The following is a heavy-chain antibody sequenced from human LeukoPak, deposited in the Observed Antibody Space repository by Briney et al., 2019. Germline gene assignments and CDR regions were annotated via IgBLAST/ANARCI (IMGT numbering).Heavy chain of an antibody. D-gene: IGHD6-19*01. V-gene: IGHV1-18*01. Sequence: ASVKVSCKASGYTFTSYGISWVRQAPGQGLEWMGWISAYNGNTNYAQKLQGRVTMTTDTSTSTAYMELRSLRSDDTAVYYCARDLKVESSGWQKIGGYWGQGTLVTVSS. CDR3: ARDLKVESSGWQKIGGY. CDR1: GYTFTSYG. J-gene: IGHJ4*02. CDR2: ISAYNGNT.